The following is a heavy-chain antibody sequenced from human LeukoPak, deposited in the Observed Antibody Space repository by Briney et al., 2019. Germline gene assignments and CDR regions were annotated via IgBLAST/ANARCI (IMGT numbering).Heavy chain of an antibody. CDR1: GFSFSDSY. CDR3: AKTPVRRFPLYFDY. J-gene: IGHJ4*02. V-gene: IGHV3-11*01. D-gene: IGHD3-3*01. CDR2: ISGSGHDI. Sequence: PGGSLRLSCVVSGFSFSDSYMTWIRQTPGKGLESLAYISGSGHDIYYTDSVKGRFTISRDNAKDSLYLQMNSLRAEDTAVYYCAKTPVRRFPLYFDYWGQGTLVTVSS.